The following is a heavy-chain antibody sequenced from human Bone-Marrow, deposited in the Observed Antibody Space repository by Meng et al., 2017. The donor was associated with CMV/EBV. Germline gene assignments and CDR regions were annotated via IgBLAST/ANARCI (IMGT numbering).Heavy chain of an antibody. J-gene: IGHJ6*02. CDR2: MNPNSGDT. CDR3: ARGLPAWFGVVSLYYYGMDV. CDR1: GYTFTSYD. Sequence: ASVKVSCKASGYTFTSYDVNWVRQATGQGLEWMGWMNPNSGDTGYAQKFQGRVTMTRNTSISTAYMELSSLRSEDTALYYCARGLPAWFGVVSLYYYGMDVWGQGTTVTVSS. D-gene: IGHD3-3*01. V-gene: IGHV1-8*01.